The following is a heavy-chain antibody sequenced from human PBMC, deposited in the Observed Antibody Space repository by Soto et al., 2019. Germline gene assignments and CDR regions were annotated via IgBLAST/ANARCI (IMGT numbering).Heavy chain of an antibody. CDR3: AREYCSGSSCYSTYYYCYMDV. CDR1: GGTFSSYT. V-gene: IGHV1-69*02. J-gene: IGHJ6*03. D-gene: IGHD2-15*01. Sequence: SVKVSCKASGGTFSSYTISWALQAPGQGLEWMGRITPILGIANYAQKVQGRVTITADKSTSTAYMERGRLRSEETVVYFCAREYCSGSSCYSTYYYCYMDVWGNGTTITVYS. CDR2: ITPILGIA.